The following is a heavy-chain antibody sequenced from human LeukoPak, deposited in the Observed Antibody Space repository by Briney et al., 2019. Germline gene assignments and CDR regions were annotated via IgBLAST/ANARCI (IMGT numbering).Heavy chain of an antibody. Sequence: SQTLSLTCAISGDSVSSNSVTWNWIRQSPPRGLEWLGRTYYRSTWYNDYAVSVRGRITVNPHTSKNQFSLHLNSVTPEDTAVYYCARRLTQYDCFDPWGQGILVTVSS. V-gene: IGHV6-1*01. CDR2: TYYRSTWYN. CDR1: GDSVSSNSVT. CDR3: ARRLTQYDCFDP. J-gene: IGHJ5*02. D-gene: IGHD2-2*01.